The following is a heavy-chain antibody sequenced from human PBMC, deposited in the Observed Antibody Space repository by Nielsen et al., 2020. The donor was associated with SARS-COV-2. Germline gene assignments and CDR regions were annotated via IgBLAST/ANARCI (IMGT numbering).Heavy chain of an antibody. CDR1: GGSISRGDFY. CDR2: IYHNGST. D-gene: IGHD3-10*01. J-gene: IGHJ6*02. CDR3: ARDRGVTSYFYYGMDV. V-gene: IGHV4-30-4*01. Sequence: LRLSCTVSGGSISRGDFYWSWIRQPPGKGLEWIGYIYHNGSTYYNPSLKSRVTISVDTSKNQFSLNLTSVPAADTAVYYCARDRGVTSYFYYGMDVWGQGTTVTVSS.